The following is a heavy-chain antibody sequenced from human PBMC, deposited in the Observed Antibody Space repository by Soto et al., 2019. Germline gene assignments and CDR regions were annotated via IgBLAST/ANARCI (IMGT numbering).Heavy chain of an antibody. CDR3: AKATATGGGAFDI. Sequence: GGSLRLSCAASGFTCSSYDMSWVRQAPGKGLEWVSTILVGGSTHYPDSVKGRFTISRDNSKNTVFLQMNSLTAGDTAVYYCAKATATGGGAFDIRGQGTMVTVSS. V-gene: IGHV3-23*01. D-gene: IGHD2-8*02. CDR1: GFTCSSYD. CDR2: ILVGGST. J-gene: IGHJ3*02.